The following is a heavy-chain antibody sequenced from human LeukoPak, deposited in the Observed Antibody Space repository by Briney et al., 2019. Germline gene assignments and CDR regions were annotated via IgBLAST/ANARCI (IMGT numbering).Heavy chain of an antibody. CDR3: ARDRGLLDY. CDR2: ISYDGSNK. J-gene: IGHJ4*02. D-gene: IGHD5-18*01. V-gene: IGHV3-30-3*01. CDR1: GFTFSSYA. Sequence: PGGSLRLSCAASGFTFSSYAMHWVRQAPGKGLEWVAVISYDGSNKYYADSVKGRFTISRDNSKNTLYLQMNSLRAEDTAVYYCARDRGLLDYWGQGTPVTVSS.